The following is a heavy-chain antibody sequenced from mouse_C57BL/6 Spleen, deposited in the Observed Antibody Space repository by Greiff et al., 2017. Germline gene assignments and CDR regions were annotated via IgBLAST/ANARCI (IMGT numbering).Heavy chain of an antibody. CDR3: ARLYGNYVWYFDV. J-gene: IGHJ1*03. V-gene: IGHV7-3*01. CDR2: IRNKANGYTT. CDR1: GFTFTDYY. D-gene: IGHD2-1*01. Sequence: EVHLVESGGGLVQPGGSLSLSCAASGFTFTDYYMSWVRQPPGKALEWLGFIRNKANGYTTEYSASVKGRFTISSDNSQSILYLQMNALRAEDSATYYCARLYGNYVWYFDVWGTGTTVTVSS.